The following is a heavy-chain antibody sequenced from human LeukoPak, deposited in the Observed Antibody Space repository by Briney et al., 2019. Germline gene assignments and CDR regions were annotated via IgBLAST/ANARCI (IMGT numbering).Heavy chain of an antibody. J-gene: IGHJ4*02. CDR3: AKDFGWNHQDFDY. D-gene: IGHD1-1*01. Sequence: GGSLRLSCAASGFTFSSYAMSWVRQAPGKGLEWVSAISGSGGSTYYADSVKGRFTISRDNSKITLYLQMNSLRAEDTAVYCCAKDFGWNHQDFDYWGQGTLVTVSS. CDR1: GFTFSSYA. V-gene: IGHV3-23*01. CDR2: ISGSGGST.